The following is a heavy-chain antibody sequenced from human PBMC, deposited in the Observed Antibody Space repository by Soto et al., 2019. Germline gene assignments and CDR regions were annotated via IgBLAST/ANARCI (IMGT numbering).Heavy chain of an antibody. CDR1: GFTFSSYA. CDR2: ISYDGSNK. D-gene: IGHD3-22*01. V-gene: IGHV3-30-3*01. J-gene: IGHJ4*02. CDR3: ARDHYDSSGYPVDY. Sequence: QVQLVESGGGVVQPGRSLRLSCAASGFTFSSYAMHWVRQAPGKGLEWVAVISYDGSNKYYADSVKGRFTISRDNSKNTLHLQMNSLRAEDTAVYYCARDHYDSSGYPVDYWGQGTLVTVSS.